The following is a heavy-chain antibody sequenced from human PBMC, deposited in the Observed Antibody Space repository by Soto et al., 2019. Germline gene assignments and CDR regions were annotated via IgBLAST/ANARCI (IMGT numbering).Heavy chain of an antibody. CDR3: ASSRRYYYDSSGWTRMFDY. V-gene: IGHV3-30-3*01. D-gene: IGHD3-22*01. CDR1: GFTFSSYA. CDR2: ISYDGSNK. Sequence: QVQLVESGGGVVQPGRSLRLSCAASGFTFSSYAMHWVRQAPGKGLEWVAVISYDGSNKYYEDSVKGRFTISRDNSKNTLYLQMNSLRAEDTAVYYGASSRRYYYDSSGWTRMFDYWGQGTLVTVCS. J-gene: IGHJ4*02.